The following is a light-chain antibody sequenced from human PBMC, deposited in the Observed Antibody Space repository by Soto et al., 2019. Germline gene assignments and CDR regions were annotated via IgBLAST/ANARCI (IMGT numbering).Light chain of an antibody. CDR2: GVS. J-gene: IGLJ2*01. CDR1: SSDVGGYNY. V-gene: IGLV2-14*01. CDR3: SSYSSSSKGDVV. Sequence: QSVLTQPASVSGSPGQSITISCTGTSSDVGGYNYCSLEQQHPGKAPKLMIYGVSNRPSGVSNRFSGSKSCNTSSLTISGLQAEDEADYYCSSYSSSSKGDVVFGGGTKLTVL.